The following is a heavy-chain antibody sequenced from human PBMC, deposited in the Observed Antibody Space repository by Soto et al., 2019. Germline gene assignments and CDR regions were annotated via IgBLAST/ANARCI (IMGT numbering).Heavy chain of an antibody. Sequence: QVQLQVSGPGLVKPSQTLSLTCSVSGDSISSGAYYWSWIRQHPGEGLEWVGYISYSGSTYYNPSLTSRVSISIATAKNHLSLRLTSVTAADTAVYYCARDPTTVTKGAFDIWGQGTMVTVSS. D-gene: IGHD4-17*01. CDR1: GDSISSGAYY. CDR2: ISYSGST. CDR3: ARDPTTVTKGAFDI. J-gene: IGHJ3*02. V-gene: IGHV4-31*03.